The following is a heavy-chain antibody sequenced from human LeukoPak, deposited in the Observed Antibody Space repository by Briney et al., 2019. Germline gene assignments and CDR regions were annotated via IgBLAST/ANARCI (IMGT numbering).Heavy chain of an antibody. Sequence: SQTLSLTCAISGDSVSSNSAAWNWIRQSPSRGLEWLGRTYYRSKWYNDYAVSVKSRITINPDTSKNQFSLQLNSVTPEDTAVYYCARGLVATIRGYYYYYMDVWGKGTTVTVSS. V-gene: IGHV6-1*01. CDR3: ARGLVATIRGYYYYYMDV. CDR1: GDSVSSNSAA. CDR2: TYYRSKWYN. D-gene: IGHD5-12*01. J-gene: IGHJ6*03.